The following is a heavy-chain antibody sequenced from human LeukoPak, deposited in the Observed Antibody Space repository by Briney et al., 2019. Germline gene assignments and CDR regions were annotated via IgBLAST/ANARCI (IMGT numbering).Heavy chain of an antibody. J-gene: IGHJ6*03. CDR1: GGSFSGYY. CDR2: INHSGST. V-gene: IGHV4-34*01. Sequence: SETLSLTCAIYGGSFSGYYWSWIRQPPGKGLEWIGEINHSGSTNYNPSLKSRVTISVDTSKNQFSLKLSSVTAADTAVYYCAREVGVATVTPTFPKNYYYYMDVWGKGTTVTVSS. CDR3: AREVGVATVTPTFPKNYYYYMDV. D-gene: IGHD4-11*01.